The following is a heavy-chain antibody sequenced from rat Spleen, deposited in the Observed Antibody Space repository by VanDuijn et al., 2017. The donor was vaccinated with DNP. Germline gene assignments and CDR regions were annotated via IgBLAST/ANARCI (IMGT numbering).Heavy chain of an antibody. CDR3: TRGGSLFDY. J-gene: IGHJ2*01. CDR2: ISTSGGST. V-gene: IGHV5-46*01. CDR1: GFTFSSFP. Sequence: EVQLVESGGGLVQPGRSMKLSCAASGFTFSSFPMAWVRQAPTKGLEWVATISTSGGSTYYRDSLKGRFTISRDNAKSTLYLQMNSLRSEDRATYYCTRGGSLFDYWGQGVMVTVSS.